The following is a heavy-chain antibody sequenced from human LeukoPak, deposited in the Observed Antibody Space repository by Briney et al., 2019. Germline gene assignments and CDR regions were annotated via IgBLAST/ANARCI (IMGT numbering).Heavy chain of an antibody. CDR2: INRDGSST. Sequence: GGSLRLSCAASGFTFSNYWMHWLRHAPGKGLVWVSRINRDGSSTDYLDSVKGRFTISRDNARNTLYLQMNSLRAEDTAVYYCARVPYVFDLWGQGTMVTVSS. CDR1: GFTFSNYW. CDR3: ARVPYVFDL. J-gene: IGHJ3*01. V-gene: IGHV3-74*01.